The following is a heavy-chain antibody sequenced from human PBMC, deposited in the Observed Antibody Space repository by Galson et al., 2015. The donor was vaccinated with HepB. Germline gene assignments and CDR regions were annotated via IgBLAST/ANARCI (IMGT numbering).Heavy chain of an antibody. CDR3: AHCLGPVDWLLLPFDY. CDR2: IYWDDDK. CDR1: GFSLSTSGVG. D-gene: IGHD3-9*01. Sequence: PALVKPTQTLTPTCTFSGFSLSTSGVGVGWIRQPPGKALEWLALIYWDDDKRYSPSLKSRLTITKDTSKNQVVLTMTNMDPVDTATYYCAHCLGPVDWLLLPFDYWGQGTLVTVSS. J-gene: IGHJ4*02. V-gene: IGHV2-5*02.